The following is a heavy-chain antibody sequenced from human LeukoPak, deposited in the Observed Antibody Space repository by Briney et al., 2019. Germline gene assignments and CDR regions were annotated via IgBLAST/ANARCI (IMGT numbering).Heavy chain of an antibody. CDR2: IKQDGSEK. CDR3: ARGVRCSSTSCYNPYDY. Sequence: GGSLRLSWAASGFTVSSNYMSWVRQAPGKGLEWVANIKQDGSEKYYVDSVKGRFTISRDNAKNSLYLQMNSLRAEDTAVYYCARGVRCSSTSCYNPYDYWGQGTLVTVSS. D-gene: IGHD2-2*02. J-gene: IGHJ4*02. V-gene: IGHV3-7*01. CDR1: GFTVSSNY.